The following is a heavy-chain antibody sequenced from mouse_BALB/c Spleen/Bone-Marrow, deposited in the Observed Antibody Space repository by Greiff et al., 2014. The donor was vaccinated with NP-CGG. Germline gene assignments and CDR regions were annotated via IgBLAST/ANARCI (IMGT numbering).Heavy chain of an antibody. V-gene: IGHV5-6-3*01. CDR1: GFTFSSYG. CDR3: ARDPLYYYA. J-gene: IGHJ3*01. Sequence: EVQGVESGGGLVQPGGSLKLSCAASGFTFSSYGMSWVRQTPDKRLELVATINSNGGSTYYPDSVKGRFTISRDNAKNTLYPQMSSLKSEDTAMYYCARDPLYYYAWGQGTLVTVSA. CDR2: INSNGGST. D-gene: IGHD1-1*01.